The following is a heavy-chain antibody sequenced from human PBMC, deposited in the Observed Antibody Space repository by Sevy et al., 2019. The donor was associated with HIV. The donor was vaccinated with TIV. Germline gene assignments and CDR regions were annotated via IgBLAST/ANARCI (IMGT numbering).Heavy chain of an antibody. D-gene: IGHD2-15*01. V-gene: IGHV1-2*02. CDR2: INPNSGGT. CDR3: ALVVVAAVWFDP. Sequence: ASVKVSCKASGYTFTGYYMHWVRQAPGQGLEWMGWINPNSGGTNYAQKFQGRVTMTRDTSISTAYMELSRLRSDDTAVYYCALVVVAAVWFDPWGQGTLVTVSS. CDR1: GYTFTGYY. J-gene: IGHJ5*02.